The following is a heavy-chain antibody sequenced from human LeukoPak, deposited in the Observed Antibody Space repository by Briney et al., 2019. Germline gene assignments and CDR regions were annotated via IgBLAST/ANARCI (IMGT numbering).Heavy chain of an antibody. CDR3: ARGGFDY. CDR1: GYTFTGYY. CDR2: ISPNSDDT. Sequence: ASVKVSCKASGYTFTGYYLHWVRQAPGQGLEWMGWISPNSDDTNYAQKFRGRVNMTRDTSIGTAYMELSRLRSDDTAIYYCARGGFDYWGQGTLVTVSS. J-gene: IGHJ4*02. V-gene: IGHV1-2*02.